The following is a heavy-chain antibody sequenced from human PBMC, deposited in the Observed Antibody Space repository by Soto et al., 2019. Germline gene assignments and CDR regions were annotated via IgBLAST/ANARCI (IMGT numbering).Heavy chain of an antibody. D-gene: IGHD3-22*01. CDR3: ARDVSYYDSSGYRETYAMDV. J-gene: IGHJ6*02. CDR2: ISSSSSYI. CDR1: GFTFSSYS. Sequence: PGGSLRLSCAASGFTFSSYSMNWVRQAPGKGLEWVSSISSSSSYIYYADSVKGRFTISRDNAKNSLYLQMNSLRAEDTAVYYCARDVSYYDSSGYRETYAMDVWGQGTTVTVSS. V-gene: IGHV3-21*01.